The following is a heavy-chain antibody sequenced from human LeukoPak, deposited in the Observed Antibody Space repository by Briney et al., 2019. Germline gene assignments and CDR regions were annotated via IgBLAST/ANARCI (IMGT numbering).Heavy chain of an antibody. D-gene: IGHD2-15*01. V-gene: IGHV4-39*01. CDR3: ATGCHFTNCSGGSCYCYYGMDV. J-gene: IGHJ6*02. CDR1: GGSISSSSYY. CDR2: IYYSGST. Sequence: SETLSLTCTVSGGSISSSSYYWGWIRQPPGKGLEWIGSIYYSGSTYYNPSLKSRVTISVDTSKNQFSLKLSSVTAADTAVYYCATGCHFTNCSGGSCYCYYGMDVWGQGTTVTVSS.